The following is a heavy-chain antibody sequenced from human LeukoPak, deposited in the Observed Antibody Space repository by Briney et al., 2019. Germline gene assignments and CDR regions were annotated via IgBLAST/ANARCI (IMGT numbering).Heavy chain of an antibody. V-gene: IGHV1-18*01. J-gene: IGHJ4*02. Sequence: ASVKVSCKASGYTFTSYGISWVRQAPGQGLEWMGWISAYNGNTNYAQKLQGRVTMTTDTSTSTAYMELRSLRSDDTAVYYCARVEIQLWFGQRLTSGVDYWGQGPLVTVSS. D-gene: IGHD5-18*01. CDR2: ISAYNGNT. CDR3: ARVEIQLWFGQRLTSGVDY. CDR1: GYTFTSYG.